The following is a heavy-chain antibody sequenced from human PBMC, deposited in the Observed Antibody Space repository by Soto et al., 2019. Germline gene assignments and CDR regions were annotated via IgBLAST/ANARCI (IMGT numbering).Heavy chain of an antibody. CDR1: GFTFSDYY. D-gene: IGHD3-3*01. Sequence: GGSLRLSCAASGFTFSDYYMSLIRQAPGKGLEWVSYISSSGSTIYYADSVKGRFTISRDNAKNSLYLQMNSLRAEDTAVYFCAKKVTIYAVDPADYWGQGTQVTVSS. CDR2: ISSSGSTI. V-gene: IGHV3-11*01. J-gene: IGHJ4*02. CDR3: AKKVTIYAVDPADY.